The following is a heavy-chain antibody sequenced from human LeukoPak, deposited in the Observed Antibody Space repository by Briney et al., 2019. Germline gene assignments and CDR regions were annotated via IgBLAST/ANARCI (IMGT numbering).Heavy chain of an antibody. V-gene: IGHV3-23*01. CDR1: AFTFSSYA. D-gene: IGHD5-18*01. CDR3: AKDSQSCTAMVPPDFDY. Sequence: GGSLRLSCAASAFTFSSYAMSWVRQAPGKGLEWVSAISGSGGSKYYADSVKGRFTISRDNSKNTLYLQMNSRRAEDTAVYYCAKDSQSCTAMVPPDFDYWGQGTLVTVSS. J-gene: IGHJ4*02. CDR2: ISGSGGSK.